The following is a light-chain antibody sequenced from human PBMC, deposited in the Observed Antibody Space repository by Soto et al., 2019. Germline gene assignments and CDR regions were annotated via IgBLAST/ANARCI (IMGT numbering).Light chain of an antibody. CDR3: QQYSNWPET. J-gene: IGKJ1*01. CDR1: QSVSSN. V-gene: IGKV3-15*01. CDR2: DAS. Sequence: EIVMTQSPATLSVSPGERATLSCRASQSVSSNLAWYQQKVGQAPRLLIYDASTRATGVPARFSGSGSGTKFTFTISSLQSEDFSVYYCQQYSNWPETFGQGTKVDIK.